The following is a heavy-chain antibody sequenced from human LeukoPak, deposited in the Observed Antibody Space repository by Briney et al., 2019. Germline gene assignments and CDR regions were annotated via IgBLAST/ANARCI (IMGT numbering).Heavy chain of an antibody. J-gene: IGHJ5*02. CDR1: GYTFTGYY. Sequence: ASVKVSCKASGYTFTGYYMHWVRQAPGQGLEWMGWINPNSGGTNYAQKFQGRVTMTRDTSISTAYMELSRLRSDDTAVYYCATSPGYSSGWYRENWFDPWGQGTLVTVSS. CDR3: ATSPGYSSGWYRENWFDP. V-gene: IGHV1-2*02. D-gene: IGHD6-19*01. CDR2: INPNSGGT.